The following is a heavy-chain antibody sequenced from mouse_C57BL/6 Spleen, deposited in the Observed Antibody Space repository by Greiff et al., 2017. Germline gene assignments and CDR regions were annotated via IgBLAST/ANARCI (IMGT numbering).Heavy chain of an antibody. V-gene: IGHV1-69*01. CDR3: ARDDYDGAWFAY. J-gene: IGHJ3*01. Sequence: QVQLQQPGAELVMPGASVKLSCKASGYTFTSYWMHWVKQRPGQGLEWIGEIDPSDSFTNYNQKFKGKSTLTVYKSSSTAYMQLSSLTSEDSAVDYCARDDYDGAWFAYWGQGTLVTVS. CDR1: GYTFTSYW. CDR2: IDPSDSFT. D-gene: IGHD2-4*01.